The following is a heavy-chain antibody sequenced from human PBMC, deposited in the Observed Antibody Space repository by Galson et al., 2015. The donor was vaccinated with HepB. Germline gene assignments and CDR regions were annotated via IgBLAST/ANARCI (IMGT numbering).Heavy chain of an antibody. CDR3: AKGLYSGSYFDAFDI. CDR2: ISWNSGSI. Sequence: SLRLSCAASGFTFDDYAMHWVRQAPGKGLEWVSGISWNSGSIGYADSVKGRFTISRDNAKNSLYLQMNSLRTEDTALYYCAKGLYSGSYFDAFDIWGQGTVVTVSS. J-gene: IGHJ3*02. D-gene: IGHD1-26*01. CDR1: GFTFDDYA. V-gene: IGHV3-9*01.